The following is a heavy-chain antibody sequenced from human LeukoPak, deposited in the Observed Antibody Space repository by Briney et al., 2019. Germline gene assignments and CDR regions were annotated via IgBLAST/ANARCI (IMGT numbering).Heavy chain of an antibody. CDR1: GLTVSSNY. V-gene: IGHV3-53*01. D-gene: IGHD3-16*01. CDR3: ARALGGYYGMDV. Sequence: GGPLRLSCAASGLTVSSNYMSWVRQAPGKGLEWVSVIYSGGSTYYADSVKGRFTISRDNSKNTLYLQMNSLRAEDTAVYYCARALGGYYGMDVWGQGTTVTVSS. J-gene: IGHJ6*02. CDR2: IYSGGST.